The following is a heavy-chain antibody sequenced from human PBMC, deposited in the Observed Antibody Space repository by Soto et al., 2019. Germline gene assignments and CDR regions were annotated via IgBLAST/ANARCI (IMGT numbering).Heavy chain of an antibody. D-gene: IGHD2-2*03. V-gene: IGHV3-30*18. Sequence: GGSLRLSCAASGFTFSSYGMHWVRQAPGKGLEWVAVISYDGSNKYYADSVKGRFTISRDNSKNTLYLQMNSLRAEDTAVYYRAKTGGDGYCSSTSCYFPFDYWGQGTLVTVSS. CDR2: ISYDGSNK. CDR1: GFTFSSYG. J-gene: IGHJ4*02. CDR3: AKTGGDGYCSSTSCYFPFDY.